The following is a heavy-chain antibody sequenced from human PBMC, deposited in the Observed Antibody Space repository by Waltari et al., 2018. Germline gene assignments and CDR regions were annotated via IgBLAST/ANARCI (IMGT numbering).Heavy chain of an antibody. CDR2: FDPEDGET. CDR1: GSTLIEFS. CDR3: ATEVEMSASGQLDY. J-gene: IGHJ4*02. Sequence: QVQLVQSGAEVKKTGASVKVSCQVSGSTLIEFSLHWVRLAPGKGLEWMGGFDPEDGETIYAQMFQGRVTMTLDTSTNTAYMELTSLRSEDTAVYYCATEVEMSASGQLDYWGQGTLVTVAS. V-gene: IGHV1-24*01. D-gene: IGHD1-1*01.